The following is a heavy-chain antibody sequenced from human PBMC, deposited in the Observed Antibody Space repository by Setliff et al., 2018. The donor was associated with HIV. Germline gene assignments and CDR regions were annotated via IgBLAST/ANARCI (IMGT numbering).Heavy chain of an antibody. Sequence: SVKVSCKISGYTLTEVSMHWVRQAPGKGLEWMGGITPVFGTAQYAQKFQGRLTVTADESTSTTYMELNSLTLDDTAIYFCARARGIVAAAHYWGQGTLVTVSS. CDR1: GYTLTEVS. J-gene: IGHJ4*02. CDR2: ITPVFGTA. CDR3: ARARGIVAAAHY. V-gene: IGHV1-69*13. D-gene: IGHD2-2*01.